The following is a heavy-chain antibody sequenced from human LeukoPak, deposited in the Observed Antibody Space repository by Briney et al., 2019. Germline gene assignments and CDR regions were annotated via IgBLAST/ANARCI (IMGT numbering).Heavy chain of an antibody. CDR1: VFTFSSYS. CDR2: ISSSSSYI. CDR3: ARDVTARPRWFDP. D-gene: IGHD6-6*01. V-gene: IGHV3-21*01. Sequence: PGGSLRLSCAASVFTFSSYSMNWVRQAPGKGLEWVSSISSSSSYIYYADSVKGRFTISRDNAKNSLYLQMNSLRAEDTAVYYCARDVTARPRWFDPWGQGTLVSVSS. J-gene: IGHJ5*02.